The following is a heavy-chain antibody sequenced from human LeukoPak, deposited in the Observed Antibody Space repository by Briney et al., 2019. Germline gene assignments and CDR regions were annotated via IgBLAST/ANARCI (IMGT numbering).Heavy chain of an antibody. Sequence: GGSLRLSCAASAFSLSKFDLIWVRQAPGKGLEWVSAITANGGYTLYADAVKGRFTVSTDNSKNTLYLQINSLRPEDTAMYYCAKDPNGDYIGAFDFWGQGTMVTVSS. CDR2: ITANGGYT. D-gene: IGHD4-17*01. CDR1: AFSLSKFD. J-gene: IGHJ3*01. CDR3: AKDPNGDYIGAFDF. V-gene: IGHV3-23*01.